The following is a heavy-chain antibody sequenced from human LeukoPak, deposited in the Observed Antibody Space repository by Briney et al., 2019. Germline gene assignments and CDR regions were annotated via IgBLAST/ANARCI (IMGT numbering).Heavy chain of an antibody. CDR3: ARAVAGVWYYYGMDV. V-gene: IGHV3-7*01. J-gene: IGHJ6*02. CDR2: IKQDGSEK. CDR1: GFTFSSYA. Sequence: AGGSLRLSCAASGFTFSSYAMSWVRQAPGKGLEWVANIKQDGSEKYYVDSVKGRFTISRDNAKNSLYLQMNSLRAEDTAVYYCARAVAGVWYYYGMDVWGQGTTVTVSS. D-gene: IGHD6-19*01.